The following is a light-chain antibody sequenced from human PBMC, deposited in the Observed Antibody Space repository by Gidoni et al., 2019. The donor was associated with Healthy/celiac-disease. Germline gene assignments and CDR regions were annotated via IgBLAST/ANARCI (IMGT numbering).Light chain of an antibody. V-gene: IGLV2-11*01. CDR3: SSYSTIYTRL. CDR1: NSDIGSYNY. CDR2: DVS. J-gene: IGLJ2*01. Sequence: QSALTQPRSVSGSPGQSVTISCTGTNSDIGSYNYVPWYQQHPGKAPKVMIYDVSKRPSGVPDRFSGSKSGNTASLTISGLQAEDEADYYCSSYSTIYTRLFGGGTKVTVL.